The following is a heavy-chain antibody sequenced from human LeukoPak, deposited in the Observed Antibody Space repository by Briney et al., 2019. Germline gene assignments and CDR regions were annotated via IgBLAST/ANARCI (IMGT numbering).Heavy chain of an antibody. Sequence: PGGSLRLSCAASGFTFSSYAMHWVRQAPGKGLEWVAVISYDGSNKYYADSVKGRFTISRDNSKNTLYLQMNSLRAEDTAVYYCARPFHLWFGESNFDFWGQGALVTVSS. CDR1: GFTFSSYA. J-gene: IGHJ4*02. CDR2: ISYDGSNK. V-gene: IGHV3-30-3*01. D-gene: IGHD3-10*01. CDR3: ARPFHLWFGESNFDF.